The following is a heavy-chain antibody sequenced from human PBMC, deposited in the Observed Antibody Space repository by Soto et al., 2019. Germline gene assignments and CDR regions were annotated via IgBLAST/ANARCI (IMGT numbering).Heavy chain of an antibody. J-gene: IGHJ4*02. D-gene: IGHD2-2*01. V-gene: IGHV1-2*02. CDR2: IFPQSGAT. Sequence: QVQLVQSGAEVKKPGASVRVSCKSSGYTFSDYNVHWVRQAPGQGLEWLGWIFPQSGATKYTQRLQGRVTMTRDTSISAVYMELSGLRSDATAAYYCARESSTWNQSCSRTTFALDQWGQGTLVIVSS. CDR3: ARESSTWNQSCSRTTFALDQ. CDR1: GYTFSDYN.